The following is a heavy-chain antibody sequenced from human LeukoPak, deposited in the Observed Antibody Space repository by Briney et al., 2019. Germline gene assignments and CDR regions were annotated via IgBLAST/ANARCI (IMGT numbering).Heavy chain of an antibody. Sequence: ASVKVSCKTSGYTFSTYDINWVRQATGQGLEWMRWMNPNSGNTGYAQKFQGRVTISRNTSITTAYMELSSLKSEDTAVYYCARDLSGSQRGGYFDNWGQGTLVTVSS. CDR3: ARDLSGSQRGGYFDN. CDR1: GYTFSTYD. V-gene: IGHV1-8*03. CDR2: MNPNSGNT. D-gene: IGHD1-26*01. J-gene: IGHJ4*02.